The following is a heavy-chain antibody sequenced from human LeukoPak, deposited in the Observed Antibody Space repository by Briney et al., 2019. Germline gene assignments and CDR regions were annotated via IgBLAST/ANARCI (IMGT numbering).Heavy chain of an antibody. Sequence: GGSLRLSCAASGFTFSSYAMSWVRQAPGEGLEWVSAISGSGGSTYYADSVKGRFTISRDNSKNTLYLQMNSLRAEDTAVYYCASLSSSSGIFDYWGQGNLVTVSS. CDR2: ISGSGGST. CDR1: GFTFSSYA. J-gene: IGHJ4*02. D-gene: IGHD6-6*01. CDR3: ASLSSSSGIFDY. V-gene: IGHV3-23*01.